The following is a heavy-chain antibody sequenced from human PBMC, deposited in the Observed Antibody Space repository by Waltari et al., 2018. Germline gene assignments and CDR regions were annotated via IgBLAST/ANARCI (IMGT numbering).Heavy chain of an antibody. J-gene: IGHJ6*03. CDR3: ARVAARNRGYYYYMDV. CDR2: IKQDGSGK. D-gene: IGHD6-6*01. Sequence: EVQLVESGGGLVQPGGSLRLSCAASGFTFSSYWMSWVRQAPGKGREWVANIKQDGSGKYYVDSVKGRFTISRDNAKNSLYLQMNSLRAEDTAVYYCARVAARNRGYYYYMDVWGKGTTVTVSS. CDR1: GFTFSSYW. V-gene: IGHV3-7*01.